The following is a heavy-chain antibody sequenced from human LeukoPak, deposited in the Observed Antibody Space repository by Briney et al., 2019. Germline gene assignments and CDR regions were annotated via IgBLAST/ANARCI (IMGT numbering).Heavy chain of an antibody. D-gene: IGHD3-22*01. CDR1: GYTFTSYG. CDR3: ARSFMAYDSRLKNFYYMDV. V-gene: IGHV1-18*01. CDR2: ISAYNGNT. Sequence: GASVKVSCKASGYTFTSYGINWVRQAPGQGLEWMGWISAYNGNTNYAQNRQGRVTMTTGTSKSKAYMELRSLRSDDTAVYYCARSFMAYDSRLKNFYYMDVWGKGTTVTVSS. J-gene: IGHJ6*03.